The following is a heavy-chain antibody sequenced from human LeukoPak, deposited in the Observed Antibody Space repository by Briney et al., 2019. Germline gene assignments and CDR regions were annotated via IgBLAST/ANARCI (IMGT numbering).Heavy chain of an antibody. CDR3: ARKKRVGATKGGGFDS. Sequence: PSETLSLTCGVSGGFMTGHYWSWVRQPPGKGLDWIGEISHSGITNYHPSLKSRLIISLDTSKNQFYLNLTSVTAADTAVYFCARKKRVGATKGGGFDSWGQGSLVTVSS. D-gene: IGHD1-26*01. J-gene: IGHJ4*02. V-gene: IGHV4-34*01. CDR2: ISHSGIT. CDR1: GGFMTGHY.